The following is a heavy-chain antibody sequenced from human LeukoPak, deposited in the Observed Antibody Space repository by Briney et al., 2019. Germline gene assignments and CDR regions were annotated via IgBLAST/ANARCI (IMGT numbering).Heavy chain of an antibody. Sequence: SGGSLRLSCAASGFTFSSYAMNWVRQAPGKGLEWVSYISSGGSGIYYADSVKGRFTISRDNAKNSLYLQMNSLRAEDTAVYYCARDWGFDYWGQGTLVTVSS. V-gene: IGHV3-48*03. CDR3: ARDWGFDY. CDR1: GFTFSSYA. D-gene: IGHD7-27*01. J-gene: IGHJ4*02. CDR2: ISSGGSGI.